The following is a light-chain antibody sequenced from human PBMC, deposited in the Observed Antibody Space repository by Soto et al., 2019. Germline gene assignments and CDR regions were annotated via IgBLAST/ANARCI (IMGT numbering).Light chain of an antibody. CDR1: SSDVGAYNF. J-gene: IGLJ1*01. V-gene: IGLV2-14*03. CDR2: NVS. Sequence: ALTQPASVSGSPGQSITISCTGTSSDVGAYNFVSWYRQHPGKAPKLIIYNVSDRPSGVSNRFSGSKSANTASLTISGLQAEDEADYYCTSSTSRGTYVFGTGTKLTVL. CDR3: TSSTSRGTYV.